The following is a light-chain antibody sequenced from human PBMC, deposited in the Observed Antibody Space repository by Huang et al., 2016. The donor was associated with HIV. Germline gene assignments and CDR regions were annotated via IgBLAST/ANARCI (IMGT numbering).Light chain of an antibody. J-gene: IGKJ1*01. CDR1: ESVSTN. Sequence: EIVMTQSPATLSVSPGDGATLSCRASESVSTNLAWYQQKPGQAPRLLIYGASTRAAGIPATFSGSGSATESSLTISSLQSEDFAFYHCQQYNTWPWTFGQGTKVEI. V-gene: IGKV3-15*01. CDR2: GAS. CDR3: QQYNTWPWT.